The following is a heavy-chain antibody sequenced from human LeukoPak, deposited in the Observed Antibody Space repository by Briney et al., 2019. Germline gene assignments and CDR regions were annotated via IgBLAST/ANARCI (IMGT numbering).Heavy chain of an antibody. D-gene: IGHD3-10*01. Sequence: ASVKVSCKASGYTFTGYYMHWVRQAPGQGLEWMGWINPNSGATNYAQKFQGRVTMTRDTSINTAYMELTSLRSDDTAVYYCARVIGFGELSLGYWGQGTLVTVSS. V-gene: IGHV1-2*02. CDR1: GYTFTGYY. J-gene: IGHJ4*02. CDR3: ARVIGFGELSLGY. CDR2: INPNSGAT.